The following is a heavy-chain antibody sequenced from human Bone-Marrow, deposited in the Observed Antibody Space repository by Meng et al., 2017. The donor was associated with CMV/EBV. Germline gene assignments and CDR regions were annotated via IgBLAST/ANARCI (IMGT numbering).Heavy chain of an antibody. V-gene: IGHV3-53*05. Sequence: GGSLRLSCAAPGFTVSSNYMSWVRQAPGKGLEWVSVIYSGGSTYYADSVKGRFTISRDNSKNTLYLQMNSLRAEDTAVYYCARDLDFAGNYDFWSGYYTDGMDVWGQGTTVTVSS. CDR2: IYSGGST. CDR1: GFTVSSNY. CDR3: ARDLDFAGNYDFWSGYYTDGMDV. J-gene: IGHJ6*02. D-gene: IGHD3-3*01.